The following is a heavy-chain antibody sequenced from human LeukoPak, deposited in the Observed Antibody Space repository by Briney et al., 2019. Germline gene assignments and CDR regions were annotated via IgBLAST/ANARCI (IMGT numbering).Heavy chain of an antibody. CDR3: AKDIRGYYYGSGSLDY. V-gene: IGHV3-30*02. Sequence: PGGSLRLSSAASGFTFSSYGMHWVRQAPGKGLEWVAFIRYDGSNKYYADSVKGRFTISRDNSKNTLYLQMNSLRAEDTAVYYCAKDIRGYYYGSGSLDYWGQGTLVTVSS. D-gene: IGHD3-10*01. CDR2: IRYDGSNK. J-gene: IGHJ4*02. CDR1: GFTFSSYG.